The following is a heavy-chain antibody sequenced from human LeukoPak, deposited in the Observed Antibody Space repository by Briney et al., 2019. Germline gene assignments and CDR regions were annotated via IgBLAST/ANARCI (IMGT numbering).Heavy chain of an antibody. CDR2: ISAYNGNT. Sequence: ASVKVSCKASGYTFTSYGISWVRQAPGQGLEWMGWISAYNGNTNYAQKLQGRVTMTTDTSTSTAYMELRSLRSDDTAVYYCARDYGPVPPDYYGSGSYAFDIWGQGTMVTVSS. CDR3: ARDYGPVPPDYYGSGSYAFDI. CDR1: GYTFTSYG. D-gene: IGHD3-10*01. J-gene: IGHJ3*02. V-gene: IGHV1-18*01.